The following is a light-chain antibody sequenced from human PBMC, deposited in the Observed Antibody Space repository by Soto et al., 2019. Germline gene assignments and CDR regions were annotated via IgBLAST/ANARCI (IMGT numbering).Light chain of an antibody. V-gene: IGKV1-33*01. Sequence: DIQMTQSPSSLSASVGDRITITCQASQDISNYLNWYQQKPGKAPKVLIYDASTLETGVPSRFSGSGAGTRFTFTISSLQAEDIATYYCQQFDNLPYTFGQGTKLEIK. CDR2: DAS. J-gene: IGKJ2*01. CDR1: QDISNY. CDR3: QQFDNLPYT.